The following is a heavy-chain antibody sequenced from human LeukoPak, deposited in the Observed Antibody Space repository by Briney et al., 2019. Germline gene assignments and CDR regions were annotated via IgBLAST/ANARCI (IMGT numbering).Heavy chain of an antibody. CDR1: GYTFTSYG. CDR2: TSAHNDDT. V-gene: IGHV1-18*01. CDR3: ARDWDSRNDYFDP. D-gene: IGHD1-1*01. Sequence: ASVKLSCKAYGYTFTSYGISWARHAPGQGLEWMGWTSAHNDDTNYAETLQGRLTMTTDISTSTAYMELTSLRSDDTAVYYCARDWDSRNDYFDPWGQGTLVIVSS. J-gene: IGHJ4*02.